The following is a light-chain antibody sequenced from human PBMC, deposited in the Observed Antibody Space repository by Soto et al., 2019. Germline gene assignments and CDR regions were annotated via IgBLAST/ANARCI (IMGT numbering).Light chain of an antibody. CDR1: SSDIGAYNS. Sequence: QSVLTQPASVSGSPGQSITNSCTGTSSDIGAYNSVSWYQQHPGKAPKLMIYEVSNRPSGVSNRFSASKSGNTASLPISGLQAEDEADYYCSSRTTSNPYVFGTGTKLTVL. J-gene: IGLJ1*01. CDR3: SSRTTSNPYV. V-gene: IGLV2-14*01. CDR2: EVS.